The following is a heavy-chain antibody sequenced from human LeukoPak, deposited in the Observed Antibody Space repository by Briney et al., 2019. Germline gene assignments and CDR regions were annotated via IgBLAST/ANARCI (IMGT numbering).Heavy chain of an antibody. CDR1: GFTFSSYA. Sequence: GGSLRLSCAASGFTFSSYAMSWVRQAPGKGLEWVSAISGSGGSTYYADSVKGRFTISRDNSKNTLYLQMNSLRAEDTAVYYCAKPQEGYIVVVVAGFDYWGQGTLVTVSS. CDR3: AKPQEGYIVVVVAGFDY. CDR2: ISGSGGST. V-gene: IGHV3-23*01. D-gene: IGHD2-15*01. J-gene: IGHJ4*02.